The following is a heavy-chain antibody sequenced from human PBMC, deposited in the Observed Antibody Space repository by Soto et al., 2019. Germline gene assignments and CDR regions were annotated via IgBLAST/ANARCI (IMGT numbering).Heavy chain of an antibody. J-gene: IGHJ6*02. CDR2: IDTSGTT. CDR3: ARGPRGYVYYHGMDV. Sequence: SETLSLTCTVSGGSTSSYYVSWIRQSAGKGLEWIGRIDTSGTTNYNPSLKSRVTMSVDASKNHFSLNLSSVTAADTAVYYCARGPRGYVYYHGMDVWGQGTTVTVSS. V-gene: IGHV4-4*07. D-gene: IGHD3-10*01. CDR1: GGSTSSYY.